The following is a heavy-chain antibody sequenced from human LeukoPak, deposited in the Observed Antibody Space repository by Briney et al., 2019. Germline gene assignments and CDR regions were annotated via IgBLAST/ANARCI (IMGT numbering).Heavy chain of an antibody. D-gene: IGHD3-10*01. CDR1: GGSISSGGYY. Sequence: PSETLSLTCTISGGSISSGGYYWSWIRRPAGKGLESIGRIYTSGSTNYNPSLKSRVTISVDTSKNQLSLKLSSVTAADTAVYYCARGGSYGSGSYYKGFDYWGQGTLVTVSS. CDR2: IYTSGST. CDR3: ARGGSYGSGSYYKGFDY. J-gene: IGHJ4*02. V-gene: IGHV4-61*02.